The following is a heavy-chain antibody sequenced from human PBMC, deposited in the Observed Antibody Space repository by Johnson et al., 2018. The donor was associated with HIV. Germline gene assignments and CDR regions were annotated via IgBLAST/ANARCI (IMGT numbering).Heavy chain of an antibody. CDR1: GFTFSSYW. CDR3: AKDLGDYGGNYAFDI. D-gene: IGHD4-23*01. V-gene: IGHV3-7*01. J-gene: IGHJ3*02. CDR2: IKQDGSEK. Sequence: VQLVESGGGLVQPGGSLRLSCAASGFTFSSYWMSWVRQAPGKGLEWVANIKQDGSEKYYVDSVKGRFTISRDNAKNSLYLQMNSLRAEDTAVYYCAKDLGDYGGNYAFDIWGQGTMVTVSS.